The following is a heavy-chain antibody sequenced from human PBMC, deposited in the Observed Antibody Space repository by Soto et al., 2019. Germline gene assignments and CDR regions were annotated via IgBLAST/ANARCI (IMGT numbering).Heavy chain of an antibody. CDR1: GGSFSGYY. V-gene: IGHV4-34*01. CDR3: ARCRRCFDP. J-gene: IGHJ5*02. Sequence: SETLSLTCAVYGGSFSGYYWSWIRQPPGKGLEWIGEINHSGSTNYNPSLKSRVTISVDTSKNQFSLKLSSVTAADTAVYYCARCRRCFDPWGQGTLVTVSS. CDR2: INHSGST.